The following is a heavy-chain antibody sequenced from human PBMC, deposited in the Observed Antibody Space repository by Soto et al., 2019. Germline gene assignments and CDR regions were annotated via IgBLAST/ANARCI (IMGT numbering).Heavy chain of an antibody. Sequence: LRLSCAASGFTFSSYSMNWVRQAPGKGLEWVSSISSSSSYIYYADSVKGRFTISRDKAKNSLYLQMNRLRAEDTPVYYCARVAEGIFGVSMDVWGQGTTVTVSS. CDR1: GFTFSSYS. CDR2: ISSSSSYI. D-gene: IGHD3-3*01. CDR3: ARVAEGIFGVSMDV. V-gene: IGHV3-21*01. J-gene: IGHJ6*02.